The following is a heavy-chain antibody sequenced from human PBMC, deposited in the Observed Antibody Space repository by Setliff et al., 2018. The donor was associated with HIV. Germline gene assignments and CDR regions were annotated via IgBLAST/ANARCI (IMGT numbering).Heavy chain of an antibody. J-gene: IGHJ6*03. CDR2: INPSGGST. CDR3: ARDGYYNFWSGYGYYYYMDV. Sequence: WASVKVSCKASGYTFTSYYMHWVRQAPGQGLQWMGIINPSGGSTTYAQKFQGRVTMTRDTSTTTISMELSSLRSEDTAVYYCARDGYYNFWSGYGYYYYMDVWGKGTTVTVSS. D-gene: IGHD3-3*01. V-gene: IGHV1-46*01. CDR1: GYTFTSYY.